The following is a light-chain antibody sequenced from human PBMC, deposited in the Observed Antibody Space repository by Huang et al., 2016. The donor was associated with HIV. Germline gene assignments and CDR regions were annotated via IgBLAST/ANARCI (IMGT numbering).Light chain of an antibody. CDR1: QSVDGGS. Sequence: ELVLTQSPGTLSLSPGERASLSCRASQSVDGGSLAWYQHKPGQPPRLLMSGASSRATGSPDRFSGSGYGTAFTLTITTVEPEDFAIYYCHQFGTSPFTFGGGTRVDMK. CDR3: HQFGTSPFT. J-gene: IGKJ4*01. CDR2: GAS. V-gene: IGKV3-20*01.